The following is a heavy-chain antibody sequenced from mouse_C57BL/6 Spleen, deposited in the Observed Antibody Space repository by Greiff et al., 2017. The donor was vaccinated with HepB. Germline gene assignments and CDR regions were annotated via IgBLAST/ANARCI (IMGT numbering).Heavy chain of an antibody. CDR3: TTYYGSSGNFDY. Sequence: VQLQQSGAELVRPGASVKLSCTASGFNIKDDYMHWVKQRPEQGLEWIGWIDPENGDTEYASKFQGKATITADTSSNTAYLQLSSLTSEDTAVYYCTTYYGSSGNFDYWGQGTTLTVAS. D-gene: IGHD1-1*01. CDR1: GFNIKDDY. CDR2: IDPENGDT. V-gene: IGHV14-4*01. J-gene: IGHJ2*01.